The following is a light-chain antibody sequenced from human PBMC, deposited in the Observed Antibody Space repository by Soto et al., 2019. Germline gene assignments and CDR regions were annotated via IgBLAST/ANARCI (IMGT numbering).Light chain of an antibody. V-gene: IGLV2-14*01. J-gene: IGLJ2*01. CDR1: STDFGRYNY. Sequence: QSALTQPASVSGSPGQSITISCTGTSTDFGRYNYVSWYQQHPGKAPKLIIYEVSNRPSGVSNRFSGSKSGNTASLTISGLQAEDEADYYCSSYTPSSTLFGGGTKLTVL. CDR2: EVS. CDR3: SSYTPSSTL.